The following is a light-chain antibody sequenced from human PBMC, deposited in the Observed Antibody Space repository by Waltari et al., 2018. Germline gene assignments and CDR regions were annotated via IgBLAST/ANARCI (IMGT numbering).Light chain of an antibody. CDR1: QDISNY. V-gene: IGKV1-33*01. CDR2: DAS. J-gene: IGKJ2*01. CDR3: QQYDNLPYT. Sequence: DIQMTQSPSSLSASVGDRVTITCQASQDISNYLNWYQQQPRKAPKLLIYDASNLETGVPSRFSGSGSGTDFTFTISSLQPEDIATYYCQQYDNLPYTFGQGTKLEIK.